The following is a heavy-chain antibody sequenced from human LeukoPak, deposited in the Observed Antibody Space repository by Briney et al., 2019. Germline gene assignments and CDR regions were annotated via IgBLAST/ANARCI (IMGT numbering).Heavy chain of an antibody. D-gene: IGHD1/OR15-1a*01. CDR2: IYHSGST. Sequence: SETLSLTCTVSGYSISSGYYWGWIRQPPGKGLEWIGSIYHSGSTYYNPSLKSRVTISVDTSKSQFSLKLRSATTADTAVYFCARDREQRGTFFDHWGQGTLVSVSS. CDR3: ARDREQRGTFFDH. V-gene: IGHV4-38-2*02. J-gene: IGHJ4*02. CDR1: GYSISSGYY.